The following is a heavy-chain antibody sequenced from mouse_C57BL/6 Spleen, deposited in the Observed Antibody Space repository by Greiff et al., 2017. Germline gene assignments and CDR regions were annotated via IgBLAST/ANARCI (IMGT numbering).Heavy chain of an antibody. D-gene: IGHD2-3*01. CDR2: ISSGSSTI. CDR1: GFTFSDYG. CDR3: AKAGYSVYIGY. J-gene: IGHJ2*01. Sequence: DVKLVESGGGLVKPGGSLKLSCAASGFTFSDYGMHWVRQAPEKGLEWVAYISSGSSTIYYADTVKGRFTISRDNAKNTLFLQMTSLRSEDTAMYYCAKAGYSVYIGYWGQGTTLTVSS. V-gene: IGHV5-17*01.